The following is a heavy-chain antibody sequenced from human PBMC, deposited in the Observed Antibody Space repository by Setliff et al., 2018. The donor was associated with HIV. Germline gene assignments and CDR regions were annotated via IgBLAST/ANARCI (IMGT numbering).Heavy chain of an antibody. CDR1: GYTFTSYA. J-gene: IGHJ6*02. Sequence: ASVKVSCKASGYTFTSYAVNWVRQAPGQGLEWVGWIHTNTGDPTYAQGFTGRFVFSFDTSVSTAYLQIIGLKAEDIAVYYCATRGEQLYFYGMDVWGQGTTVTVSS. V-gene: IGHV7-4-1*02. CDR2: IHTNTGDP. CDR3: ATRGEQLYFYGMDV. D-gene: IGHD1-26*01.